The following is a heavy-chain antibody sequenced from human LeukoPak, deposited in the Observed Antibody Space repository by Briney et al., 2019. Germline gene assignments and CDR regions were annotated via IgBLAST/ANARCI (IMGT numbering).Heavy chain of an antibody. V-gene: IGHV3-48*04. J-gene: IGHJ3*01. CDR2: ISVSSRNVI. D-gene: IGHD3-16*01. CDR3: ARDFGPRLYAFDV. CDR1: GFTFSSYS. Sequence: GGSLRRSCAASGFTFSSYSMNWVRQAPGKGLEWLTYISVSSRNVIDYADSVKGRFTISRDDAKNSLYLQMNSLRAEDTAVYFCARDFGPRLYAFDVWGQGTMITVSS.